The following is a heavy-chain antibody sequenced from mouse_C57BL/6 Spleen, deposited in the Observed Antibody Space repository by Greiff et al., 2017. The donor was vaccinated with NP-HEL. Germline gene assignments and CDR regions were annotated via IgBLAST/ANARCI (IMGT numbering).Heavy chain of an antibody. J-gene: IGHJ2*01. V-gene: IGHV1-15*01. D-gene: IGHD4-1*01. CDR2: IDPETGGT. CDR3: TRSGLGDY. Sequence: VQLQQSGAELVRPGASVTLSCKASGYTFTDYEMHWVKQTPVHGLEWIGAIDPETGGTAYNQKFKGKAILTADKTSSTAYMELRSLTSEDSAVYYCTRSGLGDYWGQSTTLTVSS. CDR1: GYTFTDYE.